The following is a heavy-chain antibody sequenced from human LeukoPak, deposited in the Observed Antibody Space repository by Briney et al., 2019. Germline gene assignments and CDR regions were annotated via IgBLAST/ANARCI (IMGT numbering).Heavy chain of an antibody. CDR1: GYSFISFW. CDR2: IYPGDSDT. Sequence: GESLKISCKGSGYSFISFWIGWVRQMPGKGLEWMRIIYPGDSDTRYSPSFQGQVTISADKSISTAYLQWSSLKASDTAMYYCARGIDYNDYMVLDSWGQGTQVTVSS. D-gene: IGHD4-11*01. V-gene: IGHV5-51*01. J-gene: IGHJ4*02. CDR3: ARGIDYNDYMVLDS.